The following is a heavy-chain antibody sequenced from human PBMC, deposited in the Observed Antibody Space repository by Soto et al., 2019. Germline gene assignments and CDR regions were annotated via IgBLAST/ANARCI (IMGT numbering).Heavy chain of an antibody. D-gene: IGHD1-7*01. Sequence: QVHLVQSGAEVKKPGASVKVSCKGSGYAFTTYGITWVRQAPGQGLEWMGWISAHNGNTNYAQKLQGRVTVTRDPSTSTADKELRRQRSDDTAVYYCARWKYGDYWGQGALVTVSS. CDR3: ARWKYGDY. V-gene: IGHV1-18*01. CDR2: ISAHNGNT. J-gene: IGHJ4*02. CDR1: GYAFTTYG.